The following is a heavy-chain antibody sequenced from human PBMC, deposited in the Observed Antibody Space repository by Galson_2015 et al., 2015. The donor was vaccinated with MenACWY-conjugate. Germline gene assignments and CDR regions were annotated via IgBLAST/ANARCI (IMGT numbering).Heavy chain of an antibody. CDR3: AARSDPPTMVRGVIIP. CDR1: GFTFTSSA. V-gene: IGHV1-58*01. D-gene: IGHD3-10*01. Sequence: SVKVSCKASGFTFTSSAVQWVRQARGQRLEWIGWIVVGSGNTNYAQKFQERVTITRDMSTSTAYMELSSLRSGDTAVYYCAARSDPPTMVRGVIIPWGQGTLVTVSS. CDR2: IVVGSGNT. J-gene: IGHJ4*02.